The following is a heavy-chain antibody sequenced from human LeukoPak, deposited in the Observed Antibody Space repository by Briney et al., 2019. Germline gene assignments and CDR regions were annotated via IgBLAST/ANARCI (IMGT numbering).Heavy chain of an antibody. CDR1: GGSFSGYY. Sequence: PSETLSLNCAVYGGSFSGYYWSWTRQPPGKGLEWIGEINHSGSTNYNPSLKSRVTISVDTSKNQFSLKLSSVTAADTAVYYCARARKQFKVRGVQDYWDQGTLVTVSS. V-gene: IGHV4-34*01. CDR3: ARARKQFKVRGVQDY. J-gene: IGHJ4*02. CDR2: INHSGST. D-gene: IGHD3-10*01.